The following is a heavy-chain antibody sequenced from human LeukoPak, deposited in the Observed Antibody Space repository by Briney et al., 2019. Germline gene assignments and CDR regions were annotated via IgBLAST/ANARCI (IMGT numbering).Heavy chain of an antibody. CDR2: ISSSSSYI. Sequence: GGSLRLSCAASGFTFSSYSMNWVRQAPGKGLEWVSSISSSSSYIYYADSVKGRFTISRDNAKNTLYLQMNSLRAEDTAVYYCARDGGASTPFDSWGQGALVTVSS. D-gene: IGHD2-15*01. J-gene: IGHJ4*02. V-gene: IGHV3-21*01. CDR1: GFTFSSYS. CDR3: ARDGGASTPFDS.